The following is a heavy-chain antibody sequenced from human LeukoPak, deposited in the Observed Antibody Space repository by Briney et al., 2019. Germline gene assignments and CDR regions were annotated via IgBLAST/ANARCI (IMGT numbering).Heavy chain of an antibody. Sequence: PSETLSLTCAVYGGSFSGYYWSWIRQPPGKGLEWIGEINHSGSTNYNPSLKSRVTISVDTSKNQFSLKLSSVTAADTAVYYCASREMDTTFDYWGQGTLVTVSS. CDR3: ASREMDTTFDY. J-gene: IGHJ4*02. CDR2: INHSGST. D-gene: IGHD5-24*01. CDR1: GGSFSGYY. V-gene: IGHV4-34*01.